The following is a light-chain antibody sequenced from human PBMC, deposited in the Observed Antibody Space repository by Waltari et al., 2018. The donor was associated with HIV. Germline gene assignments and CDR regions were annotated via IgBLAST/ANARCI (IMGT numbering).Light chain of an antibody. CDR3: QQYYSTPWT. CDR2: GTS. J-gene: IGKJ1*01. Sequence: DIQMTQSPSSLSASVGDRVTITCRARQGLSKSLAWYQQKPGRAPKVLLHGTSSLGSGVPSRFSGSGSGTDYTLTISSLQPEDFATYYCQQYYSTPWTFGQGTKVEIK. CDR1: QGLSKS. V-gene: IGKV1-NL1*01.